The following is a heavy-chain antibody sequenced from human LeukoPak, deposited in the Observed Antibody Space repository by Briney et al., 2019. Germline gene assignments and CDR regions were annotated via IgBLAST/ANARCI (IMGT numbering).Heavy chain of an antibody. V-gene: IGHV1-18*04. CDR3: ARDGPRSQLRYFDWPKHALYYYYGMDV. CDR2: ISAYNGNT. D-gene: IGHD3-9*01. J-gene: IGHJ6*04. CDR1: GYTFTSYG. Sequence: ASVKVSCKASGYTFTSYGISWVRQAPGQGLEWMGWISAYNGNTNYAQKLQGRVTMTTDTSTSTAYMELRSLRSDDTAVYYCARDGPRSQLRYFDWPKHALYYYYGMDVWGKGTTVTVSS.